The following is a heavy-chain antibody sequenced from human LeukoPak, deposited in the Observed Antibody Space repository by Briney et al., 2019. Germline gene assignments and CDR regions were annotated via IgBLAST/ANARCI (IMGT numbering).Heavy chain of an antibody. D-gene: IGHD3-22*01. CDR2: VSSNEGT. CDR1: GDSISTYY. V-gene: IGHV4-59*12. Sequence: SETLSLTCTVSGDSISTYYWGWIRQPPGKGLEWIGYVSSNEGTNYNPSLKSRVTISVDTSKNQFSLKLSSVTAADTAVYYCARFHYYDSSGQIPWGQGTLVTVSS. J-gene: IGHJ4*02. CDR3: ARFHYYDSSGQIP.